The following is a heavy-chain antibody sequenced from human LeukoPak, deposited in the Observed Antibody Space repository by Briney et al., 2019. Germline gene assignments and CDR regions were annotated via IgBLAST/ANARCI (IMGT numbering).Heavy chain of an antibody. V-gene: IGHV3-49*04. CDR2: IRSKAYGGTT. D-gene: IGHD3-10*01. CDR3: TRVVVRENVGFDY. J-gene: IGHJ4*02. Sequence: PGGSLRFSCTASGFTFGDYAMSWVRQAPGKGLEWVGFIRSKAYGGTTEYAASVKGRFTISRDDSKSIAYLQMNSLKTEDTAVYYCTRVVVRENVGFDYWGQGTLVTVSS. CDR1: GFTFGDYA.